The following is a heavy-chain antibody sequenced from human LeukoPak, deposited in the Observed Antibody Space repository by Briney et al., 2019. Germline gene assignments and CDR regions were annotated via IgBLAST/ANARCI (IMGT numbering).Heavy chain of an antibody. CDR1: GYSFSGYY. V-gene: IGHV1-2*02. CDR2: INPNSGGT. D-gene: IGHD3-3*01. CDR3: ARERGYDFWSGQPFDY. Sequence: ASLKVSCKASGYSFSGYYIQWVRQAPGQGLEWMGWINPNSGGTNYAQKFQGRVTMTRDTSISTAYMELSRLRSDDTAVYYCARERGYDFWSGQPFDYWGQGTLVTVSS. J-gene: IGHJ4*02.